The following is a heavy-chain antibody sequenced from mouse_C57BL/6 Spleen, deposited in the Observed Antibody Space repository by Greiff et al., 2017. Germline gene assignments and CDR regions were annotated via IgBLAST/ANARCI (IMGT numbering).Heavy chain of an antibody. V-gene: IGHV1-5*01. D-gene: IGHD2-12*01. CDR3: TREDLRRRGFGY. CDR2: IYPGNSDT. Sequence: EVQLQQSGTVLARPGASVKMSCKTSGYTFTSYWMHWVKQRPGQGLEWIGAIYPGNSDTSYNQKFKGKAKLTAVTSASTAYMGLSSLTNEDSAVYYCTREDLRRRGFGYWGQGTTLTVSS. CDR1: GYTFTSYW. J-gene: IGHJ2*01.